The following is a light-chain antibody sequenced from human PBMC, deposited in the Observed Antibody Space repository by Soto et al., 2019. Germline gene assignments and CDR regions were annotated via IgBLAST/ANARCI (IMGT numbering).Light chain of an antibody. J-gene: IGKJ1*01. Sequence: DVQMTQSPSSLSASVGDSLTLTCRPSQTVTSYLNWYQQKPGKAPKLLIYAASTLQSGLPSRFSGSGSETEFTLTIISLQPEDFATYYCQQSYRFPKTFGRRAKGDIK. V-gene: IGKV1-39*01. CDR3: QQSYRFPKT. CDR2: AAS. CDR1: QTVTSY.